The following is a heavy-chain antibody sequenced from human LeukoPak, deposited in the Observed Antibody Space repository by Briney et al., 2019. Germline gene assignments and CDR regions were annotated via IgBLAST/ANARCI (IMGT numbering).Heavy chain of an antibody. CDR2: ISSSSSTI. V-gene: IGHV3-48*01. CDR1: GFTFSTYS. J-gene: IGHJ6*03. Sequence: GGSLRLSCAASGFTFSTYSMNWDRQAPGKGLEWVSHISSSSSTIYYADSVKGRFTISRDNAKNSLYLQMNGLRAEDTAVYYCARDISYYMDVWGKGTTVTVSS. CDR3: ARDISYYMDV.